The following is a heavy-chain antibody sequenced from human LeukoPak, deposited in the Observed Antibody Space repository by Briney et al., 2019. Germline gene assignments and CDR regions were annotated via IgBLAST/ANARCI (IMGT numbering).Heavy chain of an antibody. CDR1: GGSISSGSYY. CDR2: IYTRGST. J-gene: IGHJ4*02. V-gene: IGHV4-61*02. Sequence: SETLSLTCTVSGGSISSGSYYWSWIRQPAGKGLEWIGRIYTRGSTNYNPSLKSRVTISVDTSKNQFSLKLSSVTAADTAVYYCAREKMITFGGVIANPFRPKSYFDYWGQGTLVTVSS. D-gene: IGHD3-16*02. CDR3: AREKMITFGGVIANPFRPKSYFDY.